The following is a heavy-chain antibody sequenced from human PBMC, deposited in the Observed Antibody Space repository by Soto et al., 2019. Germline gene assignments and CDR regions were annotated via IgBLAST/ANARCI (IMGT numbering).Heavy chain of an antibody. CDR1: GGTFSSYA. CDR3: ARTTTVVVTDYYYYGMDV. Sequence: ASVKVSCKASGGTFSSYAISWVRQAPGQGLEWMGGIIPIFGTANYAQKFQGRVTITADKSTSTAYMELSSLRSEDTAVYYCARTTTVVVTDYYYYGMDVWGQGTTVTVSS. D-gene: IGHD2-21*02. J-gene: IGHJ6*02. V-gene: IGHV1-69*06. CDR2: IIPIFGTA.